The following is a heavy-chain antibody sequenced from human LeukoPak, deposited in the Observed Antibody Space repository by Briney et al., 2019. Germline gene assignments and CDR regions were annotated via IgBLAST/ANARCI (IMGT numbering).Heavy chain of an antibody. CDR2: ISRNSGGI. CDR3: ANGDRFGELTLGY. CDR1: GFTFDGCA. Sequence: GRSLRLSCTASGFTFDGCAMHWVRQVPGKGLEWVSGISRNSGGIAYADSVKGRFTISRDNAKNSLYLQMNSLRPEDTALYYCANGDRFGELTLGYWGQGTLVTVSS. V-gene: IGHV3-9*01. D-gene: IGHD3-10*01. J-gene: IGHJ4*02.